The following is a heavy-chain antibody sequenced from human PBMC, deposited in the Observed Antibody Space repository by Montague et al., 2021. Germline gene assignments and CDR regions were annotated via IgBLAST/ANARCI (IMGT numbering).Heavy chain of an antibody. D-gene: IGHD2-15*01. Sequence: YATSVEGRISIDPDTSKNQFFLHLRSVTPEDTAVYYCVRDTVATQYGFDAWGQGTLVTVS. V-gene: IGHV6-1*01. CDR3: VRDTVATQYGFDA. J-gene: IGHJ4*02.